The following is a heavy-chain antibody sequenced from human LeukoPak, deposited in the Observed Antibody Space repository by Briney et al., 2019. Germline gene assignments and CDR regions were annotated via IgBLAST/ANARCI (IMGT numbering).Heavy chain of an antibody. CDR3: ARDRGSYTLEY. CDR2: ITSSGRYI. CDR1: GFTFTNYN. J-gene: IGHJ4*02. Sequence: GGSLRLCCAASGFTFTNYNMDWVRQAPGKGLEWVSSITSSGRYIDYADSVKGRFTISRDNAKNSLYLQMNSLRAEDTAVYYCARDRGSYTLEYWGQGTLVTVSS. V-gene: IGHV3-21*01. D-gene: IGHD1-26*01.